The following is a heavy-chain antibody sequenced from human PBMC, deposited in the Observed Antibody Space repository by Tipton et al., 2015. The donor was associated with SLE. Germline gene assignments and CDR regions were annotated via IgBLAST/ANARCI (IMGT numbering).Heavy chain of an antibody. CDR1: GGSISSYY. CDR2: IYYSGST. V-gene: IGHV4-59*01. J-gene: IGHJ4*02. D-gene: IGHD6-13*01. CDR3: ARGSSSWDFDY. Sequence: TLSLTCTVSGGSISSYYWSWIRQPPGKGLAWIGYIYYSGSTNYNPSLKSRVTISVDTSKNQFSLKLSSVTAADTAVYYCARGSSSWDFDYWGQGTLVTVSS.